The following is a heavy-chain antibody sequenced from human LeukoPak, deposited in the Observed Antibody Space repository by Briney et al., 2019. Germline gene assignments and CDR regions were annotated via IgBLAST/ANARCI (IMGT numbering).Heavy chain of an antibody. J-gene: IGHJ4*02. V-gene: IGHV3-7*01. CDR2: IKQDGSEK. D-gene: IGHD3-10*01. Sequence: PGGSLRLSCAASGFTFSSYWMSWVRQAPGKGLEGVANIKQDGSEKYYVDSVKGRFTISRDNAKNSLYLQMNSLRAEDTAVYYCARAGIYYYGSGSYTFDYWGQGTLVTVSS. CDR3: ARAGIYYYGSGSYTFDY. CDR1: GFTFSSYW.